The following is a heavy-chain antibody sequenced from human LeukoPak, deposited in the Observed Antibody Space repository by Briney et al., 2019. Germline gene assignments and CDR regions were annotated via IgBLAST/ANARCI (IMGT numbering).Heavy chain of an antibody. CDR1: GGSISSYY. J-gene: IGHJ4*02. V-gene: IGHV4-59*08. D-gene: IGHD3-16*02. CDR2: IYYSGST. CDR3: ARVASPESTYYDYVWGSYRSFDY. Sequence: SETLSLTCTVSGGSISSYYWSWIRQPPGKGLEWIGYIYYSGSTNYNPSLKSRVTISVDTSKNQFSLKLSSVTAADTAVYYCARVASPESTYYDYVWGSYRSFDYWGQGTLVTVSS.